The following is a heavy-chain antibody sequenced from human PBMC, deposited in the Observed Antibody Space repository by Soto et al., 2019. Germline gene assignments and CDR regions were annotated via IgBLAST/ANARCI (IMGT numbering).Heavy chain of an antibody. Sequence: LRLSCAASGFTFSDYYMSWIRQAPGKGLEWVSYISSSGSTIYYADSVKGRFTISRDNAKNSLYLQMNSLRAEDTAVYYCASPMVVISPSDYYYGMDVWGQGTTVTVSS. CDR1: GFTFSDYY. D-gene: IGHD3-22*01. CDR2: ISSSGSTI. CDR3: ASPMVVISPSDYYYGMDV. J-gene: IGHJ6*02. V-gene: IGHV3-11*01.